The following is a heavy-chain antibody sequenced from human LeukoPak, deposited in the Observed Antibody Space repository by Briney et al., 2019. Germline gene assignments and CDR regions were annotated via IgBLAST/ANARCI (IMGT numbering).Heavy chain of an antibody. CDR1: GYTLTSYD. Sequence: GASVKVSCKASGYTLTSYDINWVRQAPGQGLEWMGWISAYNGNTNYAQKLQGRVTMTRDMSTSTVYMELSSLRSEDTAVYYCARETYYYDSSGYYYFDYWGQGTLVTVSS. CDR3: ARETYYYDSSGYYYFDY. CDR2: ISAYNGNT. D-gene: IGHD3-22*01. J-gene: IGHJ4*02. V-gene: IGHV1-18*01.